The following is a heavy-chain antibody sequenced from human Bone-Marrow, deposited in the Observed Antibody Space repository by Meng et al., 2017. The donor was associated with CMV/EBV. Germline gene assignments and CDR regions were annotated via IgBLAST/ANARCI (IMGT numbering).Heavy chain of an antibody. J-gene: IGHJ4*02. CDR1: GFTFSHYA. Sequence: GESLKISCTVSGFTFSHYAMHWVRQAPGKGLEWVAVISYDGSKTYYADSVKGRFTISRDNSKNTLYLQMNSLRAEDTAVYYCAKDQPPIVVVPAATFDYWGQGTLVTVSS. D-gene: IGHD2-2*01. CDR3: AKDQPPIVVVPAATFDY. V-gene: IGHV3-30*04. CDR2: ISYDGSKT.